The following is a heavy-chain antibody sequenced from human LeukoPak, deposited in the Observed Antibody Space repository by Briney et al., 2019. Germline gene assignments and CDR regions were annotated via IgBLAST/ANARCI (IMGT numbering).Heavy chain of an antibody. CDR2: IYPGESDC. V-gene: IGHV5-51*01. Sequence: GESLKISCKASGYGFPSYWIGWVRQMPGKGLEWMGIIYPGESDCRYSPSFQGQVTISADKSINTAYLQWSSLKASDTARYYCARGYTESRGNWFDRWGEGRQVTDSS. J-gene: IGHJ5*02. CDR1: GYGFPSYW. CDR3: ARGYTESRGNWFDR. D-gene: IGHD5-12*01.